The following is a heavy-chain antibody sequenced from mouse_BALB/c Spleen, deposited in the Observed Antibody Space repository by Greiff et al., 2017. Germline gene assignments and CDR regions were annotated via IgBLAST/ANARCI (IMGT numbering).Heavy chain of an antibody. CDR2: IDPAYGNT. V-gene: IGHV14-3*02. CDR1: GFYIKDTY. J-gene: IGHJ3*01. D-gene: IGHD2-12*01. Sequence: VQLQQSGAELVKPGASVKLSCKASGFYIKDTYMNWVKQRPGQRLEWIGRIDPAYGNTKYDPKFQGKATITADTSSTTAYLQLSSLTAEDTAVYYFSLYDWFAYWGQGTLLTVSA. CDR3: SLYDWFAY.